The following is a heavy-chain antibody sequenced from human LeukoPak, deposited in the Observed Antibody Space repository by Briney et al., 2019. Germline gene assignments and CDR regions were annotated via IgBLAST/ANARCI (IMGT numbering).Heavy chain of an antibody. CDR3: ASTPTYYDFWSGPRNYYYYYGMDV. J-gene: IGHJ6*02. CDR1: GGSISSYY. D-gene: IGHD3-3*01. CDR2: IYYSGST. V-gene: IGHV4-59*01. Sequence: SETLSLTCTVSGGSISSYYRSWIRQPPGKGLEWIGYIYYSGSTNYNPSLKSRVTISVDTSKNQFSLKLSSVTAADTAVYYCASTPTYYDFWSGPRNYYYYYGMDVWGQGTTVTVSS.